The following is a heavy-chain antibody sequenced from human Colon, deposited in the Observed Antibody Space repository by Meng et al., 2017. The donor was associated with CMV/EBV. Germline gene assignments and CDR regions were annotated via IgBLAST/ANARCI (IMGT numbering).Heavy chain of an antibody. Sequence: GESLKISCAASGFTFSSYVMHWVRQAPGKGLVWVSRISHDGTVTTYADSVKGRFTISRDNAQNTLYLQMNSLRAEDTAVYYCTRDVNWEFFDYCGQGTLVTVSS. D-gene: IGHD7-27*01. J-gene: IGHJ4*02. CDR3: TRDVNWEFFDY. V-gene: IGHV3-74*01. CDR1: GFTFSSYV. CDR2: ISHDGTVT.